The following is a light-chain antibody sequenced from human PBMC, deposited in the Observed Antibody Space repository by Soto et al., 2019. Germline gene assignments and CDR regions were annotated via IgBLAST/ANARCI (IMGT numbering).Light chain of an antibody. Sequence: EIVMTQSPATLSVSPGERATLSCRASQSISSKLGWYQQRPGQAPRPLIYGASTRATGIPARFSGSGSGTGFTLTITSRQSEDSAFYYCQPYHSRTTFTFGQGTRLEIK. CDR3: QPYHSRTTFT. J-gene: IGKJ5*01. V-gene: IGKV3-15*01. CDR1: QSISSK. CDR2: GAS.